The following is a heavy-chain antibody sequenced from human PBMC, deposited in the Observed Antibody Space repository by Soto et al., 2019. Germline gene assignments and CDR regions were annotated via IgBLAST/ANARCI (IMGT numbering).Heavy chain of an antibody. J-gene: IGHJ3*02. CDR1: GGSVSSGSYY. CDR2: IYYSGST. D-gene: IGHD6-19*01. Sequence: SETLSLTCTVSGGSVSSGSYYWSWIRQPPGKGLEWIGYIYYSGSTNYNPSLKSRVTISVDTSKNQFSLKLSSVTAADTAVYYCARGVRLVDAFDIWGQGTMVTVSS. V-gene: IGHV4-61*01. CDR3: ARGVRLVDAFDI.